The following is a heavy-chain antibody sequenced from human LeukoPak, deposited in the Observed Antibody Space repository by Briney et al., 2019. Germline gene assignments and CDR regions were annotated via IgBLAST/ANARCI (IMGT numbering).Heavy chain of an antibody. J-gene: IGHJ4*02. Sequence: GGSLRLSCAASGFTFSSYWMSWVRQAPGKGLEWVANIKQDGSEKYYADSVKGRFTISRDNAKNSLYLQMNSLRAEDTAVYYCARDLLEWLHYFDYWGQGTLVTVSS. CDR2: IKQDGSEK. D-gene: IGHD3-3*01. CDR3: ARDLLEWLHYFDY. V-gene: IGHV3-7*01. CDR1: GFTFSSYW.